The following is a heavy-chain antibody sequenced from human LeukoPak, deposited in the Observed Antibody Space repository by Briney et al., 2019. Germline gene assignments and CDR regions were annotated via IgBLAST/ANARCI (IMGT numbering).Heavy chain of an antibody. V-gene: IGHV4-39*01. CDR2: IYYSGST. D-gene: IGHD2-21*02. CDR1: GGSISSSSYY. CDR3: ASGDLEFDY. J-gene: IGHJ4*02. Sequence: SDTLSLTCTVSGGSISSSSYYWGWHRQPPGTGLEWIGSIYYSGSTYYNPSLKSRVTISVDTSTNQFSLKLSSVTAADTAVYYCASGDLEFDYWGQGTLVTVSS.